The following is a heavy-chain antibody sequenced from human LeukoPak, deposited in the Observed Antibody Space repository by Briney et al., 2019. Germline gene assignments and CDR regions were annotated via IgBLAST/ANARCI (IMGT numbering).Heavy chain of an antibody. CDR1: GLTFSSYG. D-gene: IGHD3-10*01. CDR3: AKAGAASWFGEAT. J-gene: IGHJ5*02. V-gene: IGHV3-30*18. Sequence: GGSLRLSCAASGLTFSSYGMQWVRQAPGKGLEWVALISYDGSNKHYADSVKGRFTISRDNSKNTLYLQMNSLRAEDTAVYYCAKAGAASWFGEATWGQGTLVTVSS. CDR2: ISYDGSNK.